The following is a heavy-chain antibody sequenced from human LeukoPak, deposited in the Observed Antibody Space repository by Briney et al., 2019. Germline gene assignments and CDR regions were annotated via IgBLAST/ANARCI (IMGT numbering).Heavy chain of an antibody. CDR3: ARARTSRYCSSTSCYFDY. J-gene: IGHJ4*02. V-gene: IGHV3-7*01. D-gene: IGHD2-2*01. CDR2: IKQDGSEK. CDR1: GFTFSSYW. Sequence: GGSLRLSCAASGFTFSSYWMSWVRQAPGKGLEWVANIKQDGSEKYYVDSVKGRFTISRDNAKNSLYLQMNSLRAEDTAVYYCARARTSRYCSSTSCYFDYWGQGTLVTVPS.